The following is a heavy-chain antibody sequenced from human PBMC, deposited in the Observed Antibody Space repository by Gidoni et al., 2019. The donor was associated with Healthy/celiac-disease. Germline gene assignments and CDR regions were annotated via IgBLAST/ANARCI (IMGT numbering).Heavy chain of an antibody. D-gene: IGHD6-13*01. CDR2: IIPIFGTA. J-gene: IGHJ6*03. V-gene: IGHV1-69*01. CDR1: GGTFSSYA. Sequence: QVQLVQSGAEVKKPGSSVKVSCKASGGTFSSYAISWVRQAPGQGLEWMGGIIPIFGTANYAQKFQGRVTITADESTSTAYMELSSLRSEDTAVYYCARERESYSTERSIKPYYYYYMDVWGKGTTVTVSS. CDR3: ARERESYSTERSIKPYYYYYMDV.